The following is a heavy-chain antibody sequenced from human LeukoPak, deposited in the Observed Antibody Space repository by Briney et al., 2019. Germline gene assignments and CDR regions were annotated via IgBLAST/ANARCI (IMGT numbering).Heavy chain of an antibody. J-gene: IGHJ4*02. CDR3: ASRPADTTWYGVFDY. D-gene: IGHD3-10*01. CDR2: IFNTVNT. V-gene: IGHV4-59*11. CDR1: GGSINSHY. Sequence: KPSETLPLTCSVSGGSINSHYWSWIRQPPGKRLEWIGYIFNTVNTNYNPSLASRVTMSVDTSRAQFFLRLSPVTAADTAIYYCASRPADTTWYGVFDYWSQGTLVTVSS.